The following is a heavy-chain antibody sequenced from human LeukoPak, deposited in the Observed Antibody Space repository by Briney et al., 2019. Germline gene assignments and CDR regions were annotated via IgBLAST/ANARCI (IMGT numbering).Heavy chain of an antibody. CDR1: SGSISSGSYY. V-gene: IGHV4-39*06. D-gene: IGHD1-1*01. J-gene: IGHJ4*02. CDR2: IYYSGST. CDR3: ARGRYNYDSPPYYSDY. Sequence: PSETLSLTCTVSSGSISSGSYYWGWIRQPPGKGLEWIGTIYYSGSTYYNPSLKSRVTISVDTSKNQFPLKLSSVTAADTAVYYCARGRYNYDSPPYYSDYWGQGTLVTVSS.